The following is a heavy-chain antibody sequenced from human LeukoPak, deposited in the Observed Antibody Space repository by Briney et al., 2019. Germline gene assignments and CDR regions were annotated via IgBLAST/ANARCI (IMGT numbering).Heavy chain of an antibody. V-gene: IGHV4-31*03. CDR2: IYYSGST. CDR3: ARLSGDLFDY. Sequence: SETLSLTCTVSGGSISSGGYYWSRIRQHPGKGLEWIGYIYYSGSTYYNPSLKSRVTISVDTSKNQFSLKLSSVTAADTAVYYCARLSGDLFDYWGQGTLVTVSS. CDR1: GGSISSGGYY. J-gene: IGHJ4*02. D-gene: IGHD3-3*01.